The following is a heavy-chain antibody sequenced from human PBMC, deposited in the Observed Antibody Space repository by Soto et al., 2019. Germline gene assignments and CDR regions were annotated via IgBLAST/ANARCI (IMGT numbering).Heavy chain of an antibody. CDR3: ARLGRIAAAGTLDY. CDR2: IKQDGSEK. Sequence: VSLRLSCAASGFTFSSYWMSWVRQAPGKGLEWVANIKQDGSEKYYVDSVKGRFTISRDNAKNSLYLQMNSLRAEDTAVYYCARLGRIAAAGTLDYCGQGTLVTVSS. J-gene: IGHJ4*02. D-gene: IGHD6-13*01. CDR1: GFTFSSYW. V-gene: IGHV3-7*01.